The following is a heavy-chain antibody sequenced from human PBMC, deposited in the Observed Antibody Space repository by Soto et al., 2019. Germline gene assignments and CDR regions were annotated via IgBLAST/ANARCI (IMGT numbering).Heavy chain of an antibody. J-gene: IGHJ5*02. V-gene: IGHV4-31*03. D-gene: IGHD3-16*01. CDR3: ARADWGSYLASRGDWFDP. CDR2: IYYSGST. Sequence: SETLSLTCTVSGGSISSGGYYWSWIRQHPGKGLEWIGYIYYSGSTYYNPSLKSRVTISVDTSKNQFSLKLSSVTAADTAVYYCARADWGSYLASRGDWFDPWGQGTLVTVSS. CDR1: GGSISSGGYY.